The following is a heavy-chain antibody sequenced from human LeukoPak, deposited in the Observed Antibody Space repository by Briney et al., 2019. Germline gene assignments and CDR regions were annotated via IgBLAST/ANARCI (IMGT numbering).Heavy chain of an antibody. J-gene: IGHJ4*02. Sequence: PGGSLRLSCAASGFTFSTYALSWVRQAPGKRLELVSAISGSDDGTYYANSVRGRFTISRDNSRNTLYLQMNSLRAEDTAVYCCAKAPKGSCSGSFCYSLDSWAQGVLVAVSS. CDR3: AKAPKGSCSGSFCYSLDS. CDR1: GFTFSTYA. V-gene: IGHV3-23*01. D-gene: IGHD2-15*01. CDR2: ISGSDDGT.